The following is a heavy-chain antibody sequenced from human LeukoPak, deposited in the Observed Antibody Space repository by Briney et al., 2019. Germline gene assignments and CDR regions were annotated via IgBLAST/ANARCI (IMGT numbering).Heavy chain of an antibody. V-gene: IGHV3-48*01. CDR3: ARGYGDYRFDY. CDR2: ISSSSSTI. CDR1: GFTFSSYS. Sequence: GGSLRLSCAASGFTFSSYSMNWVRQAPGKGLEWVSYISSSSSTIYYADSVKGRFTISRDNAKNSLYLQMNSLRAEDTAVYYCARGYGDYRFDYWGQGTLVTVFS. D-gene: IGHD4-17*01. J-gene: IGHJ4*02.